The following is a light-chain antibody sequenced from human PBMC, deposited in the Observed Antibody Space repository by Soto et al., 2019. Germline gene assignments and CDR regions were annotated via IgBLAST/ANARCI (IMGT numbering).Light chain of an antibody. Sequence: EIVLTQSPATLSLSPGERATLSCRASQSVSSYLAWYQQKPGQAPRLLIYDASNRATGIPARFSGSGSGTDFTLTISNLEPEDFAVYYCQQRSNWPAFGQGTRLEMK. CDR3: QQRSNWPA. V-gene: IGKV3-11*01. CDR1: QSVSSY. CDR2: DAS. J-gene: IGKJ5*01.